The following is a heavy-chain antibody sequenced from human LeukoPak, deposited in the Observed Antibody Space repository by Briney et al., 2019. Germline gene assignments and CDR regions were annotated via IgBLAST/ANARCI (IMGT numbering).Heavy chain of an antibody. CDR2: ISAYNGNT. D-gene: IGHD6-13*01. CDR3: ARDGAAAGKEGFDY. J-gene: IGHJ4*02. CDR1: GYTFTIYG. V-gene: IGHV1-18*01. Sequence: ASVKVSCKASGYTFTIYGISWVRQAPGQGLEWMGWISAYNGNTNYAQKLQGRVTMTTDTSTSTAYMELRSLRSDDTAVYYCARDGAAAGKEGFDYWGQGTLVTVSS.